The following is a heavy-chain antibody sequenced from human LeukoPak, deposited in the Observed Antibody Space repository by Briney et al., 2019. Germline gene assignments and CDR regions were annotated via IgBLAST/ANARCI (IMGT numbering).Heavy chain of an antibody. CDR3: AREDYYYYYMDV. CDR1: GGSISSYY. J-gene: IGHJ6*03. CDR2: IYTSGST. V-gene: IGHV4-4*07. Sequence: SETLSLTCSVSGGSISSYYWSWIRQPAGKGLEWIGRIYTSGSTNYNPSLKNRVTMSVDTSKNQFSLKLSSVTAADTAVYYCAREDYYYYYMDVWGKGTTVTVSS.